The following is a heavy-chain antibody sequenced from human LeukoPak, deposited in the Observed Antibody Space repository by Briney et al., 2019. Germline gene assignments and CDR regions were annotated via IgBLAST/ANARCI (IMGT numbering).Heavy chain of an antibody. D-gene: IGHD3-10*01. Sequence: GGSLRLSCIGSGFTFSIPWMYWVRQAPGEGLVWLSRINTDGSDIHYRASVKGRFTISRDNAKSTVYLQMNSLRVEDTAIYYCVRSLTGRDEFWGQGTLVTVSP. CDR2: INTDGSDI. J-gene: IGHJ4*02. CDR1: GFTFSIPW. CDR3: VRSLTGRDEF. V-gene: IGHV3-74*01.